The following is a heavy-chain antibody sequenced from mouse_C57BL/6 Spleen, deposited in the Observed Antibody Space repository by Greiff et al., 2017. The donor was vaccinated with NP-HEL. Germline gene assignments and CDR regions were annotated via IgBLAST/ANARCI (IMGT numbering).Heavy chain of an antibody. CDR1: GYAFSSSW. CDR3: AREYYSNYAGYFDV. CDR2: IYPGDGDT. J-gene: IGHJ1*03. Sequence: VQLQQSGPELVKPGASVKISCKASGYAFSSSWMNWVKQRPGKGLEWIGRIYPGDGDTNYNGKFKGKATLTADKSSSTAYMQLSSLTSEDSAVYFGAREYYSNYAGYFDVWGTGTTVTVSS. V-gene: IGHV1-82*01. D-gene: IGHD2-5*01.